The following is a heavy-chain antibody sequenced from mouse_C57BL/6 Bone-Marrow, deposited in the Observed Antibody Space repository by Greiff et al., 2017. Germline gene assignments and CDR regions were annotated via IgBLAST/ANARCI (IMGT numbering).Heavy chain of an antibody. V-gene: IGHV1-15*01. Sequence: VQLQQSGAELVRPGASVTLSCKASGYTFTDYEMHWVKQTPVHGLEWIGALDPETGGTAYNQKFKGKAILTADKSSSTAYMELRSLTSEDSAVYYCTRRGDGYDGAWFAYWGQGTLVTVSA. D-gene: IGHD2-2*01. CDR2: LDPETGGT. CDR1: GYTFTDYE. CDR3: TRRGDGYDGAWFAY. J-gene: IGHJ3*01.